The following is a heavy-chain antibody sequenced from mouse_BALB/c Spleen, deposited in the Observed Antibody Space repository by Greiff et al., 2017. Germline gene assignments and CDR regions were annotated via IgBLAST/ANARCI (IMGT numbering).Heavy chain of an antibody. CDR3: ARGGYGNYEGVDYFDY. D-gene: IGHD2-10*02. CDR1: GYSFTDYI. V-gene: IGHV1-39*01. CDR2: INPYYGST. J-gene: IGHJ2*01. Sequence: VQLQQSGPELVKPGASVKISCKASGYSFTDYIMLWVKQSHGKSLEWIGNINPYYGSTSYNLKFKGKATLTVDKSSSTAYMQLNSLTSEDSAVYYCARGGYGNYEGVDYFDYWGQGTTLTVSS.